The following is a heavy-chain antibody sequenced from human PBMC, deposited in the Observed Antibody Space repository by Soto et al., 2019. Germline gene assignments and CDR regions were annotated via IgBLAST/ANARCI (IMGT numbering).Heavy chain of an antibody. CDR2: IYYSGST. CDR3: AREYWSSTSCYRYAFDI. Sequence: SETLSLTCTVSGGSISSYYWSWIRQPPGKGLEWIGYIYYSGSTNYNPSLKSRVTISVDTSKNQFSLKLSSVTAADTAVYYCAREYWSSTSCYRYAFDIWGQGTMVTVSS. J-gene: IGHJ3*02. V-gene: IGHV4-59*01. CDR1: GGSISSYY. D-gene: IGHD2-2*01.